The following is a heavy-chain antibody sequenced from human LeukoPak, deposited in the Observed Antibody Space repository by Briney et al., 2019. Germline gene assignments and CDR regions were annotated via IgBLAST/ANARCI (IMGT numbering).Heavy chain of an antibody. CDR2: IWHDGGTK. Sequence: PGGSLRLSCAASGFTFNTYGMYWVRQAPGKGLEWVALIWHDGGTKYYGDSVQGRFTISRDNSKNTLYLEMNSLRAEDTAVCYCARDHSGSYSWILHYGLDVWGQGTTVTVSS. D-gene: IGHD1-26*01. CDR1: GFTFNTYG. J-gene: IGHJ6*02. CDR3: ARDHSGSYSWILHYGLDV. V-gene: IGHV3-33*01.